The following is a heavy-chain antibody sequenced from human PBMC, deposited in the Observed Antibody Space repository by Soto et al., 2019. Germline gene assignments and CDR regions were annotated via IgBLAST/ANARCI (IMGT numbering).Heavy chain of an antibody. J-gene: IGHJ4*02. CDR3: AKGRGELSPESYDY. CDR1: GFTFSYYA. Sequence: QVQLVESGGGVVQPGRSLRLSCAASGFTFSYYAMHWVRQAPGKGLEWVAVISYDGGDKYYADSVRGRFTISRDNSKNTLNLQMNSLRADDTAVYYCAKGRGELSPESYDYWGQGILITVSS. CDR2: ISYDGGDK. V-gene: IGHV3-30*18. D-gene: IGHD3-16*02.